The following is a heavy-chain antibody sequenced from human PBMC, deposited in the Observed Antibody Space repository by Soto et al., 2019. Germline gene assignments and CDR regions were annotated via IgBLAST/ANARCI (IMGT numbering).Heavy chain of an antibody. V-gene: IGHV4-34*01. CDR2: INQSVST. D-gene: IGHD3-22*01. CDR1: GGSFSGYY. CDR3: ASGASEITMIVVVIKGGVYFDY. Sequence: PAETLSLTCAVYGGSFSGYYWSWIRQRPGKGLEWIGEINQSVSTNYNPSLKSRVTISVDTSKNQFSLKLSSVTAADTAVYYCASGASEITMIVVVIKGGVYFDYWGHETMVTVSP. J-gene: IGHJ4*01.